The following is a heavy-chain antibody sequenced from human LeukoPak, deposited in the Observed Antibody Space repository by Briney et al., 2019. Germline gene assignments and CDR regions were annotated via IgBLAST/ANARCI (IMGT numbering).Heavy chain of an antibody. D-gene: IGHD2/OR15-2a*01. CDR1: GFTFSGYA. V-gene: IGHV3-23*01. CDR3: AKAGNIRFDY. J-gene: IGHJ4*02. Sequence: PGGSLRLSCAASGFTFSGYAMSWVRQAPGKGLECVSSISGSDGSTYYADSVKGRFTISRDNSKNTLYLQMNSLRAEDTAVYYCAKAGNIRFDYWGQGTLVTVSS. CDR2: ISGSDGST.